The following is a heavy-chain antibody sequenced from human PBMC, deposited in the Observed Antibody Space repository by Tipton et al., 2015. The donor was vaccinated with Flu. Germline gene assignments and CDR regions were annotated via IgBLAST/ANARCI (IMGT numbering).Heavy chain of an antibody. V-gene: IGHV3-7*01. Sequence: SLRLSCAASGFTFSSYWMHWVRQAPGKGLEWVANINQDGSAKYYVDSVKGRFTISRDNAKNSLYLQMNSLTAEDTAMYYCAKDHQFGSGWTSDMDVWGTGTTVTVSS. CDR2: INQDGSAK. CDR1: GFTFSSYW. CDR3: AKDHQFGSGWTSDMDV. J-gene: IGHJ6*03. D-gene: IGHD6-19*01.